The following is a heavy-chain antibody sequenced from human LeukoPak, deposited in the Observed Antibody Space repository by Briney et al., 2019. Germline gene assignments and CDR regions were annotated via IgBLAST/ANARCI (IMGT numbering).Heavy chain of an antibody. CDR1: GYTFTDYY. J-gene: IGHJ4*02. Sequence: ASVKVSCKASGYTFTDYYMHWVRQAPRQGLQWMGWINPNSGGTNYAQKFQGRVTMTRDTSISTAYMELSRLRSDDTAVYYCARTYCSSTSCPAAFDYWGQGTLVTVSS. CDR2: INPNSGGT. V-gene: IGHV1-2*02. CDR3: ARTYCSSTSCPAAFDY. D-gene: IGHD2-2*01.